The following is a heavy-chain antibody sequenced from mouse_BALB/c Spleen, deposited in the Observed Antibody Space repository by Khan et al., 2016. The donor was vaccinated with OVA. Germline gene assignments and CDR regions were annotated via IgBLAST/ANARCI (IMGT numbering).Heavy chain of an antibody. D-gene: IGHD2-1*01. Sequence: EVQLQESGPGLVKPSQSLSLTCTVSGYSITSDYAWNWIRQFPGNKLEWMGYISYSGSTSYNPSLKSRISITRDTSKNQFFLQLNSLTTEYTATYYCAVYGNFYYAMDYWGQVTSVTVSS. V-gene: IGHV3-2*02. J-gene: IGHJ4*01. CDR1: GYSITSDYA. CDR2: ISYSGST. CDR3: AVYGNFYYAMDY.